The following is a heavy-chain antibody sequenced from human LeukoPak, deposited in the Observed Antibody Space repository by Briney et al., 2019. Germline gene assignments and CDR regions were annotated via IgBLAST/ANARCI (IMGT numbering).Heavy chain of an antibody. CDR2: ITWNSGTL. CDR1: GFTFDDYA. D-gene: IGHD1-7*01. J-gene: IGHJ3*02. Sequence: SLTLSHAASGFTFDDYAMHWVRQGPGKGLAWVSGITWNSGTLGYADSVKGRFTISRDNAKHSLYLQMNSLRAEDTALYYCAKDVTGTGAFDIWGQGTMVTVSS. V-gene: IGHV3-9*01. CDR3: AKDVTGTGAFDI.